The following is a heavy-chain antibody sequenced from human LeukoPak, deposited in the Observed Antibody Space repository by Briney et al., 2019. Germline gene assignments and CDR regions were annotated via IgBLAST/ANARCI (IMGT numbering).Heavy chain of an antibody. Sequence: GGSLRLSCAASGFTFDDYTMHWVRQAPGKGLEWVSLISWDGGSTYYADSVKGRFTISRDNSKNSLYLQMNSLRTEDTALYYCAKEADSIQFYYYMDVWGKGTTVTISS. CDR2: ISWDGGST. V-gene: IGHV3-43*01. CDR1: GFTFDDYT. CDR3: AKEADSIQFYYYMDV. D-gene: IGHD5-18*01. J-gene: IGHJ6*03.